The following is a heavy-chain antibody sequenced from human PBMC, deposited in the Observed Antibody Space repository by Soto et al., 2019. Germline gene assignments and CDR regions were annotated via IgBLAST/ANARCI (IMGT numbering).Heavy chain of an antibody. CDR3: ASQYCGDYGPATY. V-gene: IGHV1-3*01. Sequence: GASVKVSCKASGYTFTTLSMHWVRQAPGQSLEWMGYINAGSGYTKYSQNFQGRVTITRDTLASTAYMELSSLRSEDTAVYYCASQYCGDYGPATYCGQRTPVTVSS. J-gene: IGHJ4*02. CDR2: INAGSGYT. D-gene: IGHD4-17*01. CDR1: GYTFTTLS.